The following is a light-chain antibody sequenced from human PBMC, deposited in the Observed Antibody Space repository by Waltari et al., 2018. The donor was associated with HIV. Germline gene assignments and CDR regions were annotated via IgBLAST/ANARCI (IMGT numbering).Light chain of an antibody. V-gene: IGLV4-69*01. CDR3: HTWGPGIQV. CDR1: SGPTNSA. J-gene: IGLJ2*01. CDR2: VTSGGSH. Sequence: QVVLTQSPSASASLGASVKLTCTLSSGPTNSAIARHQQKPGKGHRYLMKVTSGGSHIKGDGIPDRFSGSSSGAERYLTISSLQSDDEADYYCHTWGPGIQVFGGGTKLTVL.